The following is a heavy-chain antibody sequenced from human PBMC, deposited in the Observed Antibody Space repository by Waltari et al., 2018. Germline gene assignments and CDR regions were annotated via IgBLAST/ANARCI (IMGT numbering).Heavy chain of an antibody. CDR3: ARDRQGYDGIIDN. Sequence: EVPLVESGGGWVQPGGSLGISCTATCFTFCRHATNWVRQAPGKGVEWVSTISGSGGGTYFADSVKGRFTISRDNSKNVLSLQMSSLRVEDTALYYCARDRQGYDGIIDNWGQGTLVTVSS. V-gene: IGHV3-23*04. J-gene: IGHJ4*02. CDR2: ISGSGGGT. CDR1: CFTFCRHA. D-gene: IGHD5-12*01.